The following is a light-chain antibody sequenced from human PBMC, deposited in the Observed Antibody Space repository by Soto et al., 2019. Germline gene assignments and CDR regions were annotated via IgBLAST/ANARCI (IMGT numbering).Light chain of an antibody. CDR3: ETWDSNTRV. V-gene: IGLV4-60*02. CDR2: LEGRGNY. Sequence: QPVLTQSSSASASLGSSVKLTCTLSSGHSSYIIAWHQQQPGKAPRYLMKLEGRGNYNKGSGVPDRFSGSSSGADRYLTIAHLQFEDEADYYCETWDSNTRVFGGGTKLTVL. J-gene: IGLJ2*01. CDR1: SGHSSYI.